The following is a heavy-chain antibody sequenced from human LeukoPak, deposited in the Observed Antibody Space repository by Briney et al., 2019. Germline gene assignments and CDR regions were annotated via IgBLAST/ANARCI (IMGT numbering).Heavy chain of an antibody. D-gene: IGHD3-22*01. CDR2: ISGSGGST. J-gene: IGHJ6*02. V-gene: IGHV3-23*01. CDR3: ARDLTMIVVYGMDV. Sequence: GGSLRLSCAASGFTFSSYAMSWVRRAPGKGLEWVSAISGSGGSTYYADSVKGRFTISRDNSKNTLYLQMNSLRAEDTAVYYCARDLTMIVVYGMDVWGQGTTVTVSS. CDR1: GFTFSSYA.